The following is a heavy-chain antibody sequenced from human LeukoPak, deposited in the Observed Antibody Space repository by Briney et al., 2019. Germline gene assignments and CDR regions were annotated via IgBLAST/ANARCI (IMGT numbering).Heavy chain of an antibody. V-gene: IGHV3-66*01. J-gene: IGHJ4*02. CDR3: ARDRGSYPYYFDY. CDR2: IYSGGST. CDR1: GLTVSSNY. Sequence: GGSLRLSCAASGLTVSSNYMSWVRQAPGKGLEWVSVIYSGGSTYYADSVKGRFTISRDNSKNTLYLQMNSLRAEDTAVYYCARDRGSYPYYFDYWGQGTLVTVSS. D-gene: IGHD1-26*01.